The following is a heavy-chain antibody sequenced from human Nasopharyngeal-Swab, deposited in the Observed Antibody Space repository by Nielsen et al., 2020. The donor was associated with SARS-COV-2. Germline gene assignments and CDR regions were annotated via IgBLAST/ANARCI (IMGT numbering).Heavy chain of an antibody. V-gene: IGHV3-53*01. Sequence: GGSLRLSCAASGFTVSSNYMSWVRQAPGKGLEWVPVIYSGGSTYYADSVKGRFTISRDNSKNTLYLQMNSLRAEDTAVYYCARDLYRQQWPLYNYYGMDVWGQGTTVTVSS. D-gene: IGHD6-19*01. CDR3: ARDLYRQQWPLYNYYGMDV. J-gene: IGHJ6*02. CDR1: GFTVSSNY. CDR2: IYSGGST.